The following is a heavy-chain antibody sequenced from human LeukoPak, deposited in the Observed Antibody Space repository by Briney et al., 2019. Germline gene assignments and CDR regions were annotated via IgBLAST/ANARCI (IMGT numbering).Heavy chain of an antibody. CDR2: ISSSGST. J-gene: IGHJ3*02. CDR1: GDSLSSGDYY. Sequence: SETLSLTCTVSGDSLSSGDYYWSWVRQPAGTGLEWLGRISSSGSTNYNPSLKSRVTISVDTSKNQFSLKLSSVTAADTAVYFCARGPYSYDSSGAFDIWGQGTMVTASS. V-gene: IGHV4-61*02. CDR3: ARGPYSYDSSGAFDI. D-gene: IGHD3-22*01.